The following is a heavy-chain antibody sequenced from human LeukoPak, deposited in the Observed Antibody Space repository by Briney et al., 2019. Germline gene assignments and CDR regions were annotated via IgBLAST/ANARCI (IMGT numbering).Heavy chain of an antibody. CDR2: IYSNGFT. CDR1: GFTVSSNF. CDR3: VREVSGLGSAGYYYYGMDV. V-gene: IGHV3-66*01. Sequence: GGSLRLSCVASGFTVSSNFMSWVRQATGKGLEWVSLIYSNGFTYYADSVQGRFTVSRDNSENTQYLQMNSLRAEDTAVYYCVREVSGLGSAGYYYYGMDVWGQGTTVTVSS. J-gene: IGHJ6*02. D-gene: IGHD5-12*01.